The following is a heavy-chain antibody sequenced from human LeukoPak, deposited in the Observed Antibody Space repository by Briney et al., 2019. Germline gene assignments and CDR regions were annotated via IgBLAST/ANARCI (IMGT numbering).Heavy chain of an antibody. CDR1: GFSLSTQE. CDR2: ISKDGRTI. V-gene: IGHV3-48*03. Sequence: GGSLRLSCAASGFSLSTQEMAWVRQAPGKGLEWASYISKDGRTIYYADSVKGRFTISRDNTRNSLFLQLSSLSADDTAFYYCARGSYTGFDLYFDSWGQGTLVTISS. CDR3: ARGSYTGFDLYFDS. J-gene: IGHJ4*02. D-gene: IGHD5-12*01.